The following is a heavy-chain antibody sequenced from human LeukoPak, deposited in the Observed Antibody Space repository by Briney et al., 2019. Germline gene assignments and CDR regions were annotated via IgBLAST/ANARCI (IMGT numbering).Heavy chain of an antibody. CDR3: ARHFDYESTTYYSAYDY. Sequence: KPSETLSLTCAVYGGSFRGYYWSWVRQPPGKGLEWIGEIDHSGSTNYNPSLKRRVTISVDTSKNQFSLKLSSVTAADTAVYYCARHFDYESTTYYSAYDYWGQRTLVTVSS. V-gene: IGHV4-34*01. J-gene: IGHJ4*02. CDR1: GGSFRGYY. D-gene: IGHD3-22*01. CDR2: IDHSGST.